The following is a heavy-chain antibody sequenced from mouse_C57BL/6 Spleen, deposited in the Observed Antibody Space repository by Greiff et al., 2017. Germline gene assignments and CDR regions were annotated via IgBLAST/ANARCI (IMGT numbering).Heavy chain of an antibody. V-gene: IGHV1-64*01. J-gene: IGHJ4*01. CDR2: IHPNSGST. Sequence: QVQLQQPGAELVKPGASVKLSCKASGYTFTSYWMHWVKQRPGQGLEWIGMIHPNSGSTNYNEKFKSKATLTVDKSSSTAYMQLSSLTSEDSAVYYCARKFHYAMDYWGQGTSVTGSS. CDR1: GYTFTSYW. CDR3: ARKFHYAMDY.